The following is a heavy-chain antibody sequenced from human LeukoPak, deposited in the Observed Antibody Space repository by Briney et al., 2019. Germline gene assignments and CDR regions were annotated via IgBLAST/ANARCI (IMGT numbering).Heavy chain of an antibody. CDR2: ISGSGGST. V-gene: IGHV3-23*01. D-gene: IGHD6-19*01. J-gene: IGHJ4*02. Sequence: RSGGSLRLSCAASGFTFSSYAMSWVRQAPGKGLEWVSAISGSGGSTYYADSVKGRFTISRDNSKNTLYLQMNSLRAEDTAVYYCARPSSGWLPFDYWGQGTLVTVSS. CDR3: ARPSSGWLPFDY. CDR1: GFTFSSYA.